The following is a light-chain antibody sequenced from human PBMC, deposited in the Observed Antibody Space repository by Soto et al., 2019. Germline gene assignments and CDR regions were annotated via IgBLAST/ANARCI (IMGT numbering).Light chain of an antibody. CDR3: QSFDTSVRGVV. Sequence: QSVLTQPASVSGSPGQSITISCTGTSSDVGGYNYVSWYQQHPGKAPKLMIYEVSNRPSGVSNRFSGSKSGNTASLTISGLQAEDEADYYCQSFDTSVRGVVFGGGTKLTVL. CDR1: SSDVGGYNY. J-gene: IGLJ2*01. V-gene: IGLV2-14*01. CDR2: EVS.